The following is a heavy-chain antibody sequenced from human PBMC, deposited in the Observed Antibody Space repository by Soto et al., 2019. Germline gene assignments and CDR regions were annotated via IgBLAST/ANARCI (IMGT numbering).Heavy chain of an antibody. CDR3: AKGPTRSVLRFLEWSLYGMDV. Sequence: PGGSLRLSCAASGFTFSSYAMSWVRQAPGKGLEWVSAISSSGGSTYYADSVKGRFTISRDNSKNTLYLQMNSLRAEDTAVYYCAKGPTRSVLRFLEWSLYGMDVWGQGTTVTVSS. V-gene: IGHV3-23*01. D-gene: IGHD3-3*01. CDR2: ISSSGGST. J-gene: IGHJ6*02. CDR1: GFTFSSYA.